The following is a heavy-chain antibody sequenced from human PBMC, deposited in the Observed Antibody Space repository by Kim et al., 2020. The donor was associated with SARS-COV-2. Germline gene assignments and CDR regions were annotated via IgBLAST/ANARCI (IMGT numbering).Heavy chain of an antibody. Sequence: GGSLRLSCAASGFTFSSYWMHWVRQAPGKGLVWVSRINSDGSSTSYADSVKGRFTISRDNAKNTLYLQMNSLRAEDTAVYYCARVVGYSSGSYYYYGMDVWGQGTTVTVSS. CDR3: ARVVGYSSGSYYYYGMDV. V-gene: IGHV3-74*01. CDR2: INSDGSST. J-gene: IGHJ6*02. D-gene: IGHD6-19*01. CDR1: GFTFSSYW.